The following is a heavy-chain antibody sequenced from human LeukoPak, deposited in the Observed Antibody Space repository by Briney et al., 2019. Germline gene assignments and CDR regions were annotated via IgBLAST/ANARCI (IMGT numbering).Heavy chain of an antibody. CDR1: GFTFSNYA. D-gene: IGHD3-10*01. Sequence: PGGSLRLSCAASGFTFSNYAMNWVRQAPGEGLEWVSGISGNGYNTDYIESVKGRFTVSRDNSRNTLYLQMSSLRAEDTAVYFCAKDVYYGSGSYTLDHWGQGILVTVSS. CDR2: ISGNGYNT. V-gene: IGHV3-23*01. CDR3: AKDVYYGSGSYTLDH. J-gene: IGHJ4*02.